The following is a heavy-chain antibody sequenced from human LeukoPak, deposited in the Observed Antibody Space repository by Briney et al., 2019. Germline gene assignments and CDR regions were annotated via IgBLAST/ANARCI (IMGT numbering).Heavy chain of an antibody. Sequence: GSLRLSCAASGFTLSSYAMHWVRQAPGKGVGGVAVISYDGSNKYYADSVKGRFTISRDNSKNTLYLQMNSLRAEDTAVYYCASPETTYYYDSSGFNWFDPWGQGTLVTVSS. D-gene: IGHD3-22*01. CDR1: GFTLSSYA. CDR3: ASPETTYYYDSSGFNWFDP. CDR2: ISYDGSNK. J-gene: IGHJ5*02. V-gene: IGHV3-30*04.